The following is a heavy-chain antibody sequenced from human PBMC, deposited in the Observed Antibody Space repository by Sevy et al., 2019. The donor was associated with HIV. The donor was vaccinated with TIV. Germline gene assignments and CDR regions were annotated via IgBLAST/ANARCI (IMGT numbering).Heavy chain of an antibody. V-gene: IGHV3-48*03. D-gene: IGHD5-12*01. Sequence: GGSLRLSCAGSGFTFSSYDMNWVRQAPGKGLEWISKISSSGSSIYYADSVKGRFTISRDNAKNSLYLQMNRLRAEDTAVYYCARDGLGDGYKDYWGQGTLVTVSS. CDR2: ISSSGSSI. CDR1: GFTFSSYD. J-gene: IGHJ4*02. CDR3: ARDGLGDGYKDY.